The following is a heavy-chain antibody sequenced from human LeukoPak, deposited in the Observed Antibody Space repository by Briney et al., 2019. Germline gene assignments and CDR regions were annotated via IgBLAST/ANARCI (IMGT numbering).Heavy chain of an antibody. D-gene: IGHD4-23*01. J-gene: IGHJ4*02. CDR1: GYRFTTYY. CDR2: MNPRGGST. Sequence: GASVKVSFQASGYRFTTYYMHWMRQAPGQGLEWMGTMNPRGGSTNYSQKFQGRVTMIRDPSTSTVYMELSSLRFEDTAVYYCARVDDYGGNSVGYWGQGTLVTVSS. V-gene: IGHV1-46*01. CDR3: ARVDDYGGNSVGY.